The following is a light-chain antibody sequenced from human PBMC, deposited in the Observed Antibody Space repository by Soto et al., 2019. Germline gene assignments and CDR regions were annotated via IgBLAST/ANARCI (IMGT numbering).Light chain of an antibody. CDR3: QQSNSAPRT. J-gene: IGKJ1*01. CDR2: AAS. Sequence: DIQMTQSPSSLSASVGDRVTITCRASQSIRKYLNWYQHTPGKAPKLLIFAASSLQTGVPSRFSGSGSGTDFTLTISSLQPEDFAIYYCQQSNSAPRTFGQGTKVEIK. CDR1: QSIRKY. V-gene: IGKV1-39*01.